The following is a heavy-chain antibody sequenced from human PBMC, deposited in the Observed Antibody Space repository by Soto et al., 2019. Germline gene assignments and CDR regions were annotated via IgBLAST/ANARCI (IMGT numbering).Heavy chain of an antibody. CDR3: ANPLGYCTNGVCFNYGMDV. D-gene: IGHD2-8*01. Sequence: EVQLLESGGGLVQPGGSLRLSCAASGFTFSSYAMSWVRQAPGKGLEWVSAISGSGGSTYYADSVKGRFTISRDNSKNTLYLQMNSLRAEDTAVYYCANPLGYCTNGVCFNYGMDVWGQGTTVTVSS. CDR2: ISGSGGST. V-gene: IGHV3-23*01. CDR1: GFTFSSYA. J-gene: IGHJ6*02.